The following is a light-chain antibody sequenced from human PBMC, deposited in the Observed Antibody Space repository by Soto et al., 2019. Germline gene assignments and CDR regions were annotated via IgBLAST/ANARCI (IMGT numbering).Light chain of an antibody. V-gene: IGKV3-20*01. CDR1: QSVRNTY. CDR2: GAS. CDR3: QQYGESPPT. Sequence: EIVLTQSPGTLSLSPGERATLSCRASQSVRNTYLAWYQQKPGQAPRLLVSGASSRATGIPDRYSGSGSGTEVAGGINRLEPEDFAVYFCQQYGESPPTFGGGTRVEIK. J-gene: IGKJ4*01.